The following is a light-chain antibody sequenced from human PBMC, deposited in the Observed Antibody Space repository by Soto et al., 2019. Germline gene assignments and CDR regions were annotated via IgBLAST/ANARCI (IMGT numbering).Light chain of an antibody. V-gene: IGKV3-11*01. CDR3: QQRFNWPRFT. Sequence: EIVLTQSPATLSLSPGERATLSCRASQSVSSYLAWYQQKPGQAPRLLIYDASNRATGIPARFSGGRSGTDFNLTISSLEPEDFAVYYCQQRFNWPRFTFGQGTKLEMK. CDR2: DAS. J-gene: IGKJ2*01. CDR1: QSVSSY.